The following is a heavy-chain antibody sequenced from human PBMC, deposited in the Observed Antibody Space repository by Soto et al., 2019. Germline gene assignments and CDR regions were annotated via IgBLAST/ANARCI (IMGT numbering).Heavy chain of an antibody. Sequence: QVQLVQSGAEVKKPGASVKVSCKASGYTFTSYGISWVRQAPGQGLEWMGWISAYNGNTNYAHKLQGRVTMTTDTSTSTAYMELRSLRSDDTAVYYCARSSYYDYIGGSYRHNDAFDIWGQGTMVTVSS. CDR1: GYTFTSYG. CDR2: ISAYNGNT. CDR3: ARSSYYDYIGGSYRHNDAFDI. V-gene: IGHV1-18*01. J-gene: IGHJ3*02. D-gene: IGHD3-16*02.